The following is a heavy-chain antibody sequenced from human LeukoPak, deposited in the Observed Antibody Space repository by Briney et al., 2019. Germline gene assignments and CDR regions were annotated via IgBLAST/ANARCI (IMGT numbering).Heavy chain of an antibody. CDR2: IIPILGIA. V-gene: IGHV1-69*04. D-gene: IGHD6-13*01. J-gene: IGHJ4*02. CDR3: ARDLGIAASPYYFDY. Sequence: GASVKVSCKASGGTFSSYAISWVRQAPGQGLEWMGRIIPILGIANYAQKLQGRVTMTTDTSTSTAYMELRSLRSDDTAVYYCARDLGIAASPYYFDYWGQGTLVTVSS. CDR1: GGTFSSYA.